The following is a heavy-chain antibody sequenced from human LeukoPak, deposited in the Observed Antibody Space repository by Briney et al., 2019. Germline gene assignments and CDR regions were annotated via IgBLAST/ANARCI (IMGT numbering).Heavy chain of an antibody. CDR1: GYSFTSYW. V-gene: IGHV5-51*01. J-gene: IGHJ4*02. Sequence: GESLKISCKGSGYSFTSYWIGWVRQMPGRGLEWMGIIYPGDSDTRYSPSFQGQVTISADKSISTAYLQWSSLKASDTATYYCARHRGRSPLYFDYWGQGTLVTVSS. CDR2: IYPGDSDT. CDR3: ARHRGRSPLYFDY. D-gene: IGHD3-10*01.